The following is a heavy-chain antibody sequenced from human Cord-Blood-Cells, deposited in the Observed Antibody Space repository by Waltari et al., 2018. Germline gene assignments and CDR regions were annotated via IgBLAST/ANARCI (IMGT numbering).Heavy chain of an antibody. CDR3: ARGVRSRFFELLLYYFDY. Sequence: QVQLVQSGAEVKKPGASVKVSCKASGYTFTSYDINWVRQATGQGLEWMGWMNPNRCYKRLGKKVQGRGTITRNTSINTAYMELSSLRSEDTAVYYCARGVRSRFFELLLYYFDYWGQGTLVTVSS. V-gene: IGHV1-8*03. CDR1: GYTFTSYD. D-gene: IGHD3-3*01. J-gene: IGHJ4*02. CDR2: MNPNRCYK.